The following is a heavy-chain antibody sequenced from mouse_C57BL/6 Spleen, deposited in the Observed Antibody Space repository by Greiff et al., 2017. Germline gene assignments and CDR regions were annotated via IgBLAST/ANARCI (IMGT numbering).Heavy chain of an antibody. CDR2: ISYDGSN. CDR1: GYSITSGYY. D-gene: IGHD2-4*01. V-gene: IGHV3-6*01. J-gene: IGHJ4*01. CDR3: ARDPYYDYDYYAMDY. Sequence: EVQLVESGPGLVKPSQSLSLTCSVTGYSITSGYYWNWIRQFPGNKLEWMGYISYDGSNNYNPSLKNRISINRDTSKNQFFLKLNSVTTEDTATYYCARDPYYDYDYYAMDYWGQGTSVTVSS.